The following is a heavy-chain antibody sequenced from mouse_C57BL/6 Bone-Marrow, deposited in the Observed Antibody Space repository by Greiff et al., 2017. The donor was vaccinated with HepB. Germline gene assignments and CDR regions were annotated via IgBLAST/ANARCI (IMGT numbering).Heavy chain of an antibody. J-gene: IGHJ4*01. D-gene: IGHD1-1*01. CDR2: IWTGGGT. CDR3: ARTITTVPPYAMDY. Sequence: VMLVESGPGLVAPSQSLSITCTVSGFSLTSYAISWVRQPPGKGLEWLGVIWTGGGTNYNSALKSRLSISKDNSKSQVFLKINSLQTDDTDRYYGARTITTVPPYAMDYWGQRTSVTVSS. CDR1: GFSLTSYA. V-gene: IGHV2-9-1*01.